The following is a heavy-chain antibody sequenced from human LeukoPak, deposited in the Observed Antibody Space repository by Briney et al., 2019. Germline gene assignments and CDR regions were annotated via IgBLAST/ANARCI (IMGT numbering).Heavy chain of an antibody. V-gene: IGHV3-53*01. Sequence: GGSLRLSCAASGFTVSSNYMSWVRQAPGKGLEWVSVIYSGGSTYYADSVKGRFTISRDNSKNTLYLQMDSLRAEDTAVYYCARDSYYDSSGTLHYWGQGTLVTVSS. J-gene: IGHJ4*02. CDR1: GFTVSSNY. D-gene: IGHD3-22*01. CDR2: IYSGGST. CDR3: ARDSYYDSSGTLHY.